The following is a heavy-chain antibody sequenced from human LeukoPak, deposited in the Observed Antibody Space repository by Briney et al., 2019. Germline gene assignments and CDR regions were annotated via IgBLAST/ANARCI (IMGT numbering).Heavy chain of an antibody. CDR1: GYTFTSYG. V-gene: IGHV1-18*01. Sequence: EASVKVSCKASGYTFTSYGMSWVRQAPGQGLEGIGWISAYNGNTNYAQKLQGRVTMTTDTSTSTAYMELRSLRSDDTAVYYCARVTHTATHYYYYGMDVWGQGTTVTVSS. CDR3: ARVTHTATHYYYYGMDV. CDR2: ISAYNGNT. D-gene: IGHD5-18*01. J-gene: IGHJ6*02.